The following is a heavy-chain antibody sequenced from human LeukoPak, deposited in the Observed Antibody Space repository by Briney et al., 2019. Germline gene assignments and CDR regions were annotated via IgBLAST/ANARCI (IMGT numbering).Heavy chain of an antibody. D-gene: IGHD3-22*01. CDR3: ARDSPGVYSSGDL. V-gene: IGHV3-9*01. J-gene: IGHJ5*02. Sequence: AGGSLRLSCAASGFTFDDYAMHWVRQAPGKGLEWVSGISWNSGSIGYADSVKGRFTISRDNAKNSLHLQMNSLRVDDTAVYYCARDSPGVYSSGDLWGQGTLVAVSA. CDR1: GFTFDDYA. CDR2: ISWNSGSI.